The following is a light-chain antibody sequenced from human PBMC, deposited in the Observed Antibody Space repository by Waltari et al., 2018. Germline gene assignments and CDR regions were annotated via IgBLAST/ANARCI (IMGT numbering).Light chain of an antibody. CDR1: SSDVGGSNF. CDR3: CSYTTTTTVV. V-gene: IGLV2-14*01. J-gene: IGLJ3*02. CDR2: EVT. Sequence: QSALTQPASVSGSPGQSITISCTGTSSDVGGSNFVPWYQQHPGKAPKLMIYEVTNRPSGVSNRFSGSKSGNTASLTISGLLAEEEADYYCCSYTTTTTVVFGGGTKLTVL.